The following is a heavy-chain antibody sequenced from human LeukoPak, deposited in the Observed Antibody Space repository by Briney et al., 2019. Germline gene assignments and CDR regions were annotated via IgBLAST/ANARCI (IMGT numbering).Heavy chain of an antibody. CDR2: ILNDGTNK. J-gene: IGHJ6*03. V-gene: IGHV3-30*02. CDR3: AKSWSAYYSYYMEV. CDR1: GFTFSTYA. D-gene: IGHD3-3*01. Sequence: PGGSLRLSCAASGFTFSTYAMHWVRQAPGKGLEWVASILNDGTNKNHVDSVKGRFTISRDNSKNTLFLQMDSLRPEDTAIYYCAKSWSAYYSYYMEVWGKGTTATVSS.